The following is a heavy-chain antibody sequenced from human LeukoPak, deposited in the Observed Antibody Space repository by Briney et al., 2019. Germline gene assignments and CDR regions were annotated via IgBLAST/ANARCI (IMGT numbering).Heavy chain of an antibody. CDR1: GGSISSYY. J-gene: IGHJ6*03. V-gene: IGHV4-4*07. CDR2: IYTSGST. CDR3: ARVLTTLPYYYYYMDV. Sequence: SETLSLTCTVSGGSISSYYWSWIRQPAGKGLEWIGRIYTSGSTNYNPSLKSRVTMSVDTSKNQSSLKLSSVTAADTAVYYCARVLTTLPYYYYYMDVWGKGTTVTVSS. D-gene: IGHD1/OR15-1a*01.